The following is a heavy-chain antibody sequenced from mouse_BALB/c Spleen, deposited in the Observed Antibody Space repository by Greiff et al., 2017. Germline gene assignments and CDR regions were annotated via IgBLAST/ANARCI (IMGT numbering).Heavy chain of an antibody. D-gene: IGHD2-3*01. CDR3: ARSPYDYFDD. Sequence: VQLKESGAELVRPGASVPLSCKASGYTFTDYEMHWVKQRPEQGLEWIGRIDPANGNTKYDPKFQGKATITADTSSNTAYLQLSSLTSEDTAVYYCARSPYDYFDDWGKGTTRKVAS. CDR1: GYTFTDYE. CDR2: IDPANGNT. J-gene: IGHJ2*01. V-gene: IGHV14-1*02.